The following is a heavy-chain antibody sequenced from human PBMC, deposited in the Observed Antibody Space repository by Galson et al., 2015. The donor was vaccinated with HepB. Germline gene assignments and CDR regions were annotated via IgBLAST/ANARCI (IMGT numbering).Heavy chain of an antibody. Sequence: EYTFTQLAMHWVRQAPGKGLEWMGGFDAEDVETKYADQFQGRLTMTEDPAEETAYMELSRLTPDDTAVYYCARYGGLRYWGQGTLVTVSS. CDR1: EYTFTQLA. V-gene: IGHV1-24*01. J-gene: IGHJ4*02. CDR2: FDAEDVET. CDR3: ARYGGLRY. D-gene: IGHD4-23*01.